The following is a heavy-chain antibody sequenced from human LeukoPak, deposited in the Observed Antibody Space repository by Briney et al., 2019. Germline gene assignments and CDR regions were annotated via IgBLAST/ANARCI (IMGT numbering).Heavy chain of an antibody. CDR3: ARDVPFNYGSGSYYNLYFDY. CDR1: GGSINSRIYY. D-gene: IGHD3-10*01. V-gene: IGHV4-39*07. J-gene: IGHJ4*02. Sequence: SETLSLTCTISGGSINSRIYYWGWIRQPPGKGLEWIGSIYYSGSTYYNPSLKSRVTISVDTSKNQFSLKLSSVTAADTAVYYCARDVPFNYGSGSYYNLYFDYWGQGALVTVSS. CDR2: IYYSGST.